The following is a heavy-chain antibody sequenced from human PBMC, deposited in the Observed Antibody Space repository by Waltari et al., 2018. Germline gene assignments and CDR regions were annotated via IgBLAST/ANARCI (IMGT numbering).Heavy chain of an antibody. CDR1: GFTFSQYA. CDR3: VRDTGALWMDV. V-gene: IGHV3-23*01. CDR2: IGASGRDT. D-gene: IGHD2-21*01. Sequence: EVHVLESGGDLVQPGGSLRLSCAASGFTFSQYAMNWIRQAPGKGLEWVSSIGASGRDTYYPDSVRGRFTISRDNSRDMVFLQMSSLRAEDTAIYYCVRDTGALWMDVWGQGTTVTVSS. J-gene: IGHJ6*02.